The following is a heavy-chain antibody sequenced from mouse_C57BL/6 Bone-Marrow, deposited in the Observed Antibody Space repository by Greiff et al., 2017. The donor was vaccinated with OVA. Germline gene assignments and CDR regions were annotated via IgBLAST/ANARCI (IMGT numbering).Heavy chain of an antibody. V-gene: IGHV1-15*01. J-gene: IGHJ3*01. CDR3: TRCDDGYYFFAY. Sequence: QVHVKQSGAELVRPGASVTLSCKASGYTFTDYEMHWVKQTPVHGLEWIGAIDPETGGTAYNQKFKGKAILTADKSSSTAYIELRSLTSEDSAVYYFTRCDDGYYFFAYWGQGTLVTVSA. D-gene: IGHD2-3*01. CDR1: GYTFTDYE. CDR2: IDPETGGT.